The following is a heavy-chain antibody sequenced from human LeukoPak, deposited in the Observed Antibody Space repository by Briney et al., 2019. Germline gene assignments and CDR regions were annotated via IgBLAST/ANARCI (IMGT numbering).Heavy chain of an antibody. CDR2: INPNSGGT. V-gene: IGHV1-2*02. Sequence: ASVKVSCKASGYTFTGYYMHWVRQAPGQGLEWMGWINPNSGGTNYAQKFQGRVTMTRDTSISTAYMELSRLRSDDTAAYYCARGWKYYDSSGPVIYWGQGTLVTVSS. J-gene: IGHJ4*02. CDR3: ARGWKYYDSSGPVIY. CDR1: GYTFTGYY. D-gene: IGHD3-22*01.